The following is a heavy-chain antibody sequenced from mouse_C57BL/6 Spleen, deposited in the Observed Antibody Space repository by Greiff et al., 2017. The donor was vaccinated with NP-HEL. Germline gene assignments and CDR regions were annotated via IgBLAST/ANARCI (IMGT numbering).Heavy chain of an antibody. D-gene: IGHD2-14*01. CDR2: INPNNGGT. Sequence: VQLKESGPELVKPGASVKMSCKASGYTFTDYNMHWVKQSHGKSLEWIGYINPNNGGTSYNQKFKGKATLTVNKSSSTAYMELRSLTSEDSAVYYCARGGYPDYYAMDYWGQGTSVTVSS. CDR3: ARGGYPDYYAMDY. J-gene: IGHJ4*01. CDR1: GYTFTDYN. V-gene: IGHV1-22*01.